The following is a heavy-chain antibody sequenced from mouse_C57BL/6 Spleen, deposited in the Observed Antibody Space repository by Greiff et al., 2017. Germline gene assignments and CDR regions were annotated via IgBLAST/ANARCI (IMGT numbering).Heavy chain of an antibody. V-gene: IGHV1-80*01. J-gene: IGHJ4*01. CDR2: IYPGDGDT. CDR1: GYAFSSYW. CDR3: ARWHYYGSSYNYYAMDY. D-gene: IGHD1-1*01. Sequence: VQLQQSGAELVKPGASVKISCKASGYAFSSYWMNWVKQRPGKGLEWIGQIYPGDGDTNYNGKFKGKATLTADKSSSTAYMQLSSLTSEDSAVYFCARWHYYGSSYNYYAMDYWGQGTSVTVSS.